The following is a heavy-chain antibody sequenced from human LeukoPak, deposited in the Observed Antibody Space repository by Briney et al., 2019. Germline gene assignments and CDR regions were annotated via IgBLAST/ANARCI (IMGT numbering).Heavy chain of an antibody. Sequence: SETLSLTCTVSGGSISSSSYYWGWIRQPPGKGLEWIGSIYYSGSTYYNPSLKSRVTISVDTSKNQFSLKLSSVTAADTAVYYCARSIMITFGGVIPHYFEYWAQGTLVTVSS. V-gene: IGHV4-39*01. CDR3: ARSIMITFGGVIPHYFEY. CDR1: GGSISSSSYY. J-gene: IGHJ4*02. D-gene: IGHD3-16*02. CDR2: IYYSGST.